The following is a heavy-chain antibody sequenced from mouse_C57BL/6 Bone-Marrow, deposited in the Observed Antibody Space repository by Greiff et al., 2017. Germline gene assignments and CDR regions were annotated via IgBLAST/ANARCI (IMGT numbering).Heavy chain of an antibody. CDR1: GFTFSNYW. V-gene: IGHV6-3*01. D-gene: IGHD1-1*01. J-gene: IGHJ4*01. CDR3: TGDYGSRGAMDY. Sequence: EVMLVESGGGLVQPGGSMKLSCVASGFTFSNYWMNWVRQSPEKGLEWVAQISLKSDNYATHYAGSVKGRFTISRDDSKSSVYLQMNNLRTDDTGIYYCTGDYGSRGAMDYWGQGTSVTVSS. CDR2: ISLKSDNYAT.